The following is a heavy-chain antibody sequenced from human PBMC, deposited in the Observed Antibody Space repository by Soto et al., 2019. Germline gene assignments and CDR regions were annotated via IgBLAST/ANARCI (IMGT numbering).Heavy chain of an antibody. V-gene: IGHV3-23*01. CDR3: AKDYDFWSGYSPHYGMDV. J-gene: IGHJ6*02. Sequence: TGGSLRLSCAASGFTFSSYAMSWVRQAPGKGLEWVSAISGSGGSTYYADSVKGRFTISRDNSKNTLYLQKNSLRAEDTAVYYCAKDYDFWSGYSPHYGMDVWGQGTTVTVSS. D-gene: IGHD3-3*01. CDR1: GFTFSSYA. CDR2: ISGSGGST.